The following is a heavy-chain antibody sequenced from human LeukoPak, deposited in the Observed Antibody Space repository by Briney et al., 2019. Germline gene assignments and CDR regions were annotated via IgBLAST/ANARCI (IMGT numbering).Heavy chain of an antibody. Sequence: ASVKVSCKASGYTFTSYYMHWVRQAPGQGLEWMGIINPSGGSTSYAQKFQGRVTMTRDTSTSTVYMELSSLGSEDTAVYYCARVGDPGPQDYVCDIWGQGTMVTVSS. J-gene: IGHJ3*02. CDR2: INPSGGST. CDR1: GYTFTSYY. D-gene: IGHD3/OR15-3a*01. V-gene: IGHV1-46*01. CDR3: ARVGDPGPQDYVCDI.